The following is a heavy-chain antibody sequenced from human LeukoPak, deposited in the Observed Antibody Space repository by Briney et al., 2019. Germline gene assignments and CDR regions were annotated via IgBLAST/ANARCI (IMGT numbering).Heavy chain of an antibody. Sequence: ASVKVSCKASGNTFTDYYMHWVRQAPGQGLEWMGWIKSNSGGTNYAQKFQGWVTMTRDTSISTAYMELSRLRSDDTAVYYCARDLSSRLGYCSSTSCYIDYWGQGTLVTVSS. CDR1: GNTFTDYY. J-gene: IGHJ4*02. CDR2: IKSNSGGT. CDR3: ARDLSSRLGYCSSTSCYIDY. D-gene: IGHD2-2*02. V-gene: IGHV1-2*04.